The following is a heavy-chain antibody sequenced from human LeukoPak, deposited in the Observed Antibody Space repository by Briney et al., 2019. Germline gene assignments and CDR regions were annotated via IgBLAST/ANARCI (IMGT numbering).Heavy chain of an antibody. D-gene: IGHD1-26*01. V-gene: IGHV4-4*07. CDR3: ARYSGSYHLYYFDY. CDR1: GGSISSYY. CDR2: IYTSGST. Sequence: PSETLSLTRTVSGGSISSYYWSWIRQPAGKGLEWIGRIYTSGSTNYNPSLKSRVTISVDTSKNQFSLKLSSVTAADTAVYYCARYSGSYHLYYFDYWGQGTLVTVSS. J-gene: IGHJ4*02.